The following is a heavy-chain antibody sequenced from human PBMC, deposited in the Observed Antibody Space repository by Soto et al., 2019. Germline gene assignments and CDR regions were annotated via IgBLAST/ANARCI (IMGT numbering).Heavy chain of an antibody. CDR2: INSDGSTT. V-gene: IGHV3-74*01. CDR1: GFTFRDHW. Sequence: EVQLVESGGGLVQPGGSLRLSCAASGFTFRDHWMHWVRQAPGKGLVWVSRINSDGSTTTYADSVKRRFTISRDNAKSTLYLQLNSLRAEDTALYYCARGYSSGPDYWGQGTLVTVSS. J-gene: IGHJ4*02. CDR3: ARGYSSGPDY. D-gene: IGHD6-19*01.